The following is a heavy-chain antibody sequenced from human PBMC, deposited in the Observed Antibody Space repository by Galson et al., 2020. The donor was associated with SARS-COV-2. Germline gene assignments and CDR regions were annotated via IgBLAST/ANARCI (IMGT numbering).Heavy chain of an antibody. CDR1: GGSVSSDRYY. CDR2: VSYGGGS. CDR3: ARETYDSSGYYYDY. J-gene: IGHJ4*02. Sequence: SETLSLTCTVSGGSVSSDRYYWSWIRQPPGKGLEWIGNVSYGGGSSYNLSLKSRITISVDTSKNQFSLKVSSVTAADTALYYCARETYDSSGYYYDYWGQGTLVTVSS. D-gene: IGHD3-22*01. V-gene: IGHV4-61*01.